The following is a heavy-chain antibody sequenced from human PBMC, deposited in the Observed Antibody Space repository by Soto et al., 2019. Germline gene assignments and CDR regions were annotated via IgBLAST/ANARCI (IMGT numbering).Heavy chain of an antibody. CDR1: GFTFSSYA. Sequence: EVQLLESGEGLVQPGGSLRLSCAASGFTFSSYAMSWVRQAPGKGLEWVSGISASGGSTYYNPSLKSRVTISVDTSKNQFSLKLSSVTAADTAVYYCARDKYYYGSGKDGMDVWGQGTTVTVSS. J-gene: IGHJ6*02. CDR2: ISASGGST. CDR3: ARDKYYYGSGKDGMDV. V-gene: IGHV3-23*02. D-gene: IGHD3-10*01.